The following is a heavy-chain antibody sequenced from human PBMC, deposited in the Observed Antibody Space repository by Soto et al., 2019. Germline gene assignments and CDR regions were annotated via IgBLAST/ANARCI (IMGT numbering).Heavy chain of an antibody. CDR3: AIESFEAGTTFLLDY. D-gene: IGHD1-7*01. CDR1: GYTFTGYY. J-gene: IGHJ4*02. V-gene: IGHV1-2*04. Sequence: QVQLVQSGAEVKKPGASVKVSCKASGYTFTGYYMHWVRQAPGQGLEWMGWINPNSGGTNYAQKFQGWVTMTRDTSISTAYMERSRLRFDDTAVYYCAIESFEAGTTFLLDYWGQGTLVTVSS. CDR2: INPNSGGT.